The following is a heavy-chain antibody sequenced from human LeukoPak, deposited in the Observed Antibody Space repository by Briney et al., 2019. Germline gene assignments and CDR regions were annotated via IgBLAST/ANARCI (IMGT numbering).Heavy chain of an antibody. J-gene: IGHJ6*02. CDR2: IYTSGST. CDR1: GGSLSSGSYY. D-gene: IGHD1-1*01. Sequence: SSETLSLTCTVSGGSLSSGSYYCSWIRQPAWNGLEWIGRIYTSGSTNYNPSLKSRVTISVDTSKNQSSLKLSYVTAADTAVYYCAREADPIKLERPRWGYYGMDVWGQGTTVTVSS. V-gene: IGHV4-61*02. CDR3: AREADPIKLERPRWGYYGMDV.